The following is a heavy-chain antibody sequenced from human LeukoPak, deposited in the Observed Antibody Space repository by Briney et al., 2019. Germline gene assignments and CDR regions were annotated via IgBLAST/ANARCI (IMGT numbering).Heavy chain of an antibody. D-gene: IGHD3-16*01. J-gene: IGHJ4*02. Sequence: GGSLRLSCAASGFTFSSYEMNWVRQAPGKGLEWVSYISSSGSTIYYADSVKGRFTISRDNAKNSLYLQMNSLRAEDTAVYYCAIGGGPLPPFDYWGQGTLVTVSS. V-gene: IGHV3-48*03. CDR2: ISSSGSTI. CDR3: AIGGGPLPPFDY. CDR1: GFTFSSYE.